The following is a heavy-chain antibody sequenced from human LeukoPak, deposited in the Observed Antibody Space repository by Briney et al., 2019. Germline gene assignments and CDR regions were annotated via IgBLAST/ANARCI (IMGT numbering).Heavy chain of an antibody. CDR2: ISASGYTT. J-gene: IGHJ4*02. D-gene: IGHD6-19*01. CDR1: GFSFNTYA. Sequence: GGSLRLSCAAPGFSFNTYAMNWVRQAPGKGLEWVSSISASGYTTHYADSVKGRFTISRDNFKNALYLQMNSLRAEDTALYFCAKRDNSGSYYFDYWGQGTLVTVSS. CDR3: AKRDNSGSYYFDY. V-gene: IGHV3-23*01.